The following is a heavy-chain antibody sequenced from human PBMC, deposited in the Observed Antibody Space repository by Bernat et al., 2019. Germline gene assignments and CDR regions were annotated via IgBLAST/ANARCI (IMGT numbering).Heavy chain of an antibody. D-gene: IGHD3-10*01. V-gene: IGHV3-15*01. CDR1: GFTFSNAW. CDR3: TTDPLSGGVITG. J-gene: IGHJ4*02. CDR2: IKSKTDGGTT. Sequence: EVQLVESGGGLVKPGGSLRLSCAASGFTFSNAWMNWVRQAPWKWLEWVGRIKSKTDGGTTDYAARVKGRFTISRDDSKNTLYLQMNSLKTEDTAVYYCTTDPLSGGVITGWGQGTLVTVSS.